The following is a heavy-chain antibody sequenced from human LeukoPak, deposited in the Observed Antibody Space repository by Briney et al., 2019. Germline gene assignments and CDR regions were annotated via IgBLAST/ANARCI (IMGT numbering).Heavy chain of an antibody. D-gene: IGHD3-3*01. V-gene: IGHV3-21*04. Sequence: PGGSLRLSCAASGFTFSSYSMNWVRQAPGKGLEWVSSISSSSSYIYYADSVKGRFTISRDNSKNTLYLQMNSLRAEDTAVYYCAKEIGITIFGVQLEGHFQHWGQGTLVTVSS. CDR1: GFTFSSYS. J-gene: IGHJ1*01. CDR2: ISSSSSYI. CDR3: AKEIGITIFGVQLEGHFQH.